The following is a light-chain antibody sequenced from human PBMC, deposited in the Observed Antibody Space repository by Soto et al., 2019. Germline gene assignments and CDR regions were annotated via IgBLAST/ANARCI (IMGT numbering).Light chain of an antibody. V-gene: IGLV1-40*01. CDR3: QSYDSSLRVV. J-gene: IGLJ3*02. CDR1: SSNIGAGYA. Sequence: QSVLTQPPSVSGAPGQRVTISCTGSSSNIGAGYAVHWHQHLPGTAPKLLIYANTNRPSGVPDRFSGSESGTSASLAITGLQAEDEADYYCQSYDSSLRVVFGGGTKLTVL. CDR2: ANT.